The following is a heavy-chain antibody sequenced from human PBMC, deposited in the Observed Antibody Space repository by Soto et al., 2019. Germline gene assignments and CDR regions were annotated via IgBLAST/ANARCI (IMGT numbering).Heavy chain of an antibody. V-gene: IGHV3-15*07. CDR2: IKSKTDGGTT. Sequence: GGSLRLSCAASGFTFSNAWMNWVRQAPGKGLEWVGRIKSKTDGGTTDYAAPVKGRFTISRDDSKNTLYLQMNSLKTEDTAVYYCYCWFGESSSYYYYYGMDVWGQGTTVTVSS. J-gene: IGHJ6*02. D-gene: IGHD3-10*01. CDR1: GFTFSNAW. CDR3: YCWFGESSSYYYYYGMDV.